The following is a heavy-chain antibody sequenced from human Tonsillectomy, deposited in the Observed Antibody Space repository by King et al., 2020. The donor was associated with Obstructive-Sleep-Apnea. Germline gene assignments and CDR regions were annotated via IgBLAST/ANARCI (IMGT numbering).Heavy chain of an antibody. Sequence: VQLVESGGGLVQPGGSLRLSCAASGFTFNIYSMHWVRQAPGKGLVWVSRIHSDGNSTNYADSVKGRFTISRDNAENTLYLQMNSLRAEDTAVYYCAREVSYDFWCGDYTQSDYGMDVWGQGTTVTVSS. CDR1: GFTFNIYS. V-gene: IGHV3-74*01. CDR2: IHSDGNST. CDR3: AREVSYDFWCGDYTQSDYGMDV. D-gene: IGHD3-3*01. J-gene: IGHJ6*02.